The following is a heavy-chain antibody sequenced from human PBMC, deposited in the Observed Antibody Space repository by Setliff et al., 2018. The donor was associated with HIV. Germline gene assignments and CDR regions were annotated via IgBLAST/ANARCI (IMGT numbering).Heavy chain of an antibody. J-gene: IGHJ4*02. D-gene: IGHD6-6*01. CDR1: GLSMRAHH. CDR2: ILYSGKS. CDR3: ATEGREKLALFDH. Sequence: PSETLSLTCNVSGLSMRAHHWSWVRLPPGKTLEWLGYILYSGKSNYNPSFKNRVTISLNEAKRQFSLDLKSVTSADTAVYYCATEGREKLALFDHWGLGTLVTVSS. V-gene: IGHV4-59*11.